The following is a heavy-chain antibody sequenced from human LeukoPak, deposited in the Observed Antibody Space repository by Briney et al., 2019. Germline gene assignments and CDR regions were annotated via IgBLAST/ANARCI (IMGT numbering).Heavy chain of an antibody. Sequence: GASVQVSCKASGYTFTSYGISWVRQAPAQGLEGMGWISAYNGNTKYVQKLQGRVTMTTDSSTSTAYMELRSLTSDDTAVYYCARWYCGGGSCYSYYYGMDVWGQGTTVTVSS. CDR2: ISAYNGNT. CDR1: GYTFTSYG. CDR3: ARWYCGGGSCYSYYYGMDV. V-gene: IGHV1-18*01. D-gene: IGHD2-15*01. J-gene: IGHJ6*02.